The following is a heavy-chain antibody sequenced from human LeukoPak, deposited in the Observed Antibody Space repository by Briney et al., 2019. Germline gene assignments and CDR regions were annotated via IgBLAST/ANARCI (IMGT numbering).Heavy chain of an antibody. V-gene: IGHV1-69*06. CDR2: IIPIFGTA. CDR1: GGTFSSYA. Sequence: SVRVSCKASGGTFSSYAIIWVRQAPGQGLEWMGRIIPIFGTANYAQKFQGRVTITADKSTSTAYMELSSLRSEDTAVYYCARDQGGGSYYRDPQTYYFDYWGQGTLVTVSS. D-gene: IGHD1-26*01. J-gene: IGHJ4*02. CDR3: ARDQGGGSYYRDPQTYYFDY.